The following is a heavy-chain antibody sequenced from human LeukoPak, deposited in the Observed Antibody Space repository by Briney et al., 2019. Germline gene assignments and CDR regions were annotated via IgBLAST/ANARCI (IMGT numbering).Heavy chain of an antibody. CDR3: ARDFEGADYYYYMDV. V-gene: IGHV4-34*01. CDR1: GGSFSGYY. J-gene: IGHJ6*03. CDR2: INHSGST. Sequence: SETLSLTCAVYGGSFSGYYWSWIRQPPGKGLEWIGEINHSGSTNYNPSLKSRVTISVDTSKNQFSLKLSSVTAADTAVYYCARDFEGADYYYYMDVWGKGTTVTVSS.